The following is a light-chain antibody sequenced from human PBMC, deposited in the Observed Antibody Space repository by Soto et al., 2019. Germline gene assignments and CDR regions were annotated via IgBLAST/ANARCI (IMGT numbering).Light chain of an antibody. V-gene: IGKV1-5*01. CDR3: QQYDSYSWT. Sequence: DIQMTQSPSTVSASVGDTVTITCRSSQSISTRLAWYQQKAGTAPKVLIYDASRLESGVPSRISGSGSGTEFTLTIGRLQPDDFASYYCQQYDSYSWTLGQGTKVDIK. J-gene: IGKJ1*01. CDR1: QSISTR. CDR2: DAS.